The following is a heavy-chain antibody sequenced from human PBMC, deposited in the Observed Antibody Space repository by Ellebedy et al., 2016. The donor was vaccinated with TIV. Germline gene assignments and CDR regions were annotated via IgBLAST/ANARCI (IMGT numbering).Heavy chain of an antibody. CDR2: LNLLFGTI. V-gene: IGHV1-69*13. CDR3: ARDVPPAHMIVGFQGG. J-gene: IGHJ4*02. CDR1: GGSFGTYS. Sequence: SVKVSCXASGGSFGTYSISWVRQAPGQGLEWMGGLNLLFGTINYGQKFQGRVTITADESKATTVLEVSGLRYEDTATYYCARDVPPAHMIVGFQGGWGQGTLVIVSA. D-gene: IGHD3-22*01.